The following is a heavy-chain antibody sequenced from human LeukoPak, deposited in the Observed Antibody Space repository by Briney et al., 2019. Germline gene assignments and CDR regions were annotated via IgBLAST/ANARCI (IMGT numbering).Heavy chain of an antibody. CDR2: MNPNSGNT. J-gene: IGHJ6*03. V-gene: IGHV1-8*01. CDR3: ARGRRQLAARRDYYYYYMDV. D-gene: IGHD6-6*01. CDR1: GYTFTSYD. Sequence: ASVKVSCKASGYTFTSYDINWVRQATGQGLEWMGWMNPNSGNTGYAQKFQGRVTMTRNTSIGTAYKELSSLRSEDTAVYYCARGRRQLAARRDYYYYYMDVWGKGTTVTVSS.